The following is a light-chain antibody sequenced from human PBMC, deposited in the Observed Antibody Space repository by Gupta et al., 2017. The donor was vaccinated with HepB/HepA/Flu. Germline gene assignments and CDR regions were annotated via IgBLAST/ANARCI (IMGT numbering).Light chain of an antibody. J-gene: IGKJ4*01. CDR2: VAS. V-gene: IGKV3-20*01. CDR1: QSVGDNF. Sequence: EIVLTHSPGTLSLSPGARASLSCRASQSVGDNFLAWYQQKPGQAPRLLISVASSRATGIPDRFSGSGSGTDFTLTISRLEPEDFAVYYCQQDANSPLIFGGGTKVEIK. CDR3: QQDANSPLI.